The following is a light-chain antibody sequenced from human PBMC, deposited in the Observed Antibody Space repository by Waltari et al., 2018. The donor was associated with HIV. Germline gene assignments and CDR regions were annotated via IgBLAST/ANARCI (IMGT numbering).Light chain of an antibody. CDR2: GVS. V-gene: IGLV2-14*01. CDR1: SSDVGGYNY. CDR3: NSYATSNIVV. Sequence: QSALTQPASVSGFPGQSITISCTGSSSDVGGYNYVSWYQQFPGKAPKLWIFGVSNRGCGVCDRCSGSKSGNTASLTISGLQAEDEADYYCNSYATSNIVVFGGGTKVTVL. J-gene: IGLJ2*01.